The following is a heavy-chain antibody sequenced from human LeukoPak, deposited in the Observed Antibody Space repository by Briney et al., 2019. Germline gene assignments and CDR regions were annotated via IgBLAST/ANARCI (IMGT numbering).Heavy chain of an antibody. CDR2: ISSSSGYI. J-gene: IGHJ4*02. CDR1: GFTFSSYS. V-gene: IGHV3-21*01. Sequence: GGSLRLSCAASGFTFSSYSMNWVRQAPGKGLEWVSSISSSSGYIYYADSVKGRFTISRDNAKNSLYLQMNSLRAEDTAVYYCARGRSSVAAQGDYWGQGTLVTVSS. D-gene: IGHD2-15*01. CDR3: ARGRSSVAAQGDY.